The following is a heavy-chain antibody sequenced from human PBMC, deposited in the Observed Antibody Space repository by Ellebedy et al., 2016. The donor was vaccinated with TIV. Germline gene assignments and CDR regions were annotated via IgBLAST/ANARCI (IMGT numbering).Heavy chain of an antibody. Sequence: GESLKISCAASGFTFSRYEIHWLRQSAGKGLEWLAVISPDGSRKDYADSVQGRFIISSDNSENTLSLQMNYLRPEDTAVYYCSTLCLRDCLSRFDPWGQGTLVTVSS. CDR3: STLCLRDCLSRFDP. CDR1: GFTFSRYE. J-gene: IGHJ5*02. CDR2: ISPDGSRK. V-gene: IGHV3-30*04. D-gene: IGHD2/OR15-2a*01.